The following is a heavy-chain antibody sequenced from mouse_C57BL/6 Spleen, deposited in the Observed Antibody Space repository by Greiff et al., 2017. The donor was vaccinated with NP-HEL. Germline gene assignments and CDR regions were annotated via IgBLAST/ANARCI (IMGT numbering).Heavy chain of an antibody. CDR3: AKLGWFAY. J-gene: IGHJ3*01. Sequence: EVQLVESGGGLVKPGGSLKLSCAASGFTFSDYGMHWVRQAPEKGLEWVAYISSGSSTIYYADTVKGRFTISRDNAKNTLFLQMTSLRSEDTAMYYCAKLGWFAYWGQGTLVTVSA. D-gene: IGHD4-1*01. CDR1: GFTFSDYG. CDR2: ISSGSSTI. V-gene: IGHV5-17*01.